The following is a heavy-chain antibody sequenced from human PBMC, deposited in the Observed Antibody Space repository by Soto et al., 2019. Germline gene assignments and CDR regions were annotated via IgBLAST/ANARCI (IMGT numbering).Heavy chain of an antibody. CDR1: GYTFITYG. D-gene: IGHD3-16*01. J-gene: IGHJ4*02. CDR2: ISVYNGNT. Sequence: GASVKVSCKTSGYTFITYGISWVRQAPGQGLEWMGWISVYNGNTNYAQKFQGRVTMTTDTSTSTAYLELRSPRSDDTALYYCTIMALGIWGQGTLVTVSS. CDR3: TIMALGI. V-gene: IGHV1-18*04.